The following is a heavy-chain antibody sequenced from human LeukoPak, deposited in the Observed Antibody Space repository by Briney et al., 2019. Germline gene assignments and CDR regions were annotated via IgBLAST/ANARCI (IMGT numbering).Heavy chain of an antibody. D-gene: IGHD5-12*01. V-gene: IGHV3-21*01. J-gene: IGHJ4*02. CDR3: ARGLGGYDQFFDY. CDR2: ISSSLSYI. Sequence: GGSLRLSCAASGFTFSTYAMNWVRQAPGKGLEWVSSISSSLSYIYYADSVKGRFTISRDNAKSSLYLQMNSLRAEDTAVYYCARGLGGYDQFFDYWGQGTLVTVSS. CDR1: GFTFSTYA.